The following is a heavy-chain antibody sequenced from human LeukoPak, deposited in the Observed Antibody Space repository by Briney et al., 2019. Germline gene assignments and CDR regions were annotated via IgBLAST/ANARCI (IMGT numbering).Heavy chain of an antibody. CDR3: ARAGYYDFWSGYYPSVDV. D-gene: IGHD3-3*01. J-gene: IGHJ6*04. CDR2: INPNSGGT. Sequence: ASVKASCKASGYTFTGYYMHWVRQAPGQGLEWMGWINPNSGGTNYAQKFQGRVTMTRDTSISTAYMELSRLRSDDTAVYYCARAGYYDFWSGYYPSVDVWGKGTTVTVSS. V-gene: IGHV1-2*02. CDR1: GYTFTGYY.